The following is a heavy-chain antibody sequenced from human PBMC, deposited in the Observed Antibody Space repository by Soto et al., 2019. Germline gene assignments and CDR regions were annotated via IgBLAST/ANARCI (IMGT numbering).Heavy chain of an antibody. V-gene: IGHV4-59*01. J-gene: IGHJ5*02. CDR3: ARAYNETSGYSLAR. CDR2: IYYSDST. Sequence: ASETLSLTCTLSGGSISSYYWSWIRQPPGKGLEWIGYIYYSDSTNYNPSLKSRVIISVDTSKNQFSLRLSSVTAADTAVYYCARAYNETSGYSLARWGQG. CDR1: GGSISSYY. D-gene: IGHD3-22*01.